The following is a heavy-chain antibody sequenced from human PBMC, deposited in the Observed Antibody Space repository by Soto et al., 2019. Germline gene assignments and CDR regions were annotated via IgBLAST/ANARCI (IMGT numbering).Heavy chain of an antibody. J-gene: IGHJ5*02. CDR1: GFSLSTTGLC. CDR2: IYWDDDK. CDR3: AHRRFSYGPRFEP. D-gene: IGHD3-16*01. Sequence: SGPTLGNPTQTLTLTCTFSGFSLSTTGLCVAWIRRPPGNALELLALIYWDDDKRYSPSLKSMLTITKDTSKNKMVLTMTNMDTAATAPYFPAHRRFSYGPRFEPWGQGTLATLPS. V-gene: IGHV2-5*02.